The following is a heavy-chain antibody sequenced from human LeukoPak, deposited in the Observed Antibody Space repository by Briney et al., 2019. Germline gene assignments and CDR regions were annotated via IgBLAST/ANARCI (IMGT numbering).Heavy chain of an antibody. D-gene: IGHD3-16*01. J-gene: IGHJ4*02. Sequence: GGSLRLSCAASGFTFSSYDMHWVRQATGKGLEWVSAIGTAGDTYYPGSVKGRFTISRENAKNSLYLQMNSLRAGDTAVYYCARVIGSYGDSAYWGQGTLVTVSS. V-gene: IGHV3-13*01. CDR3: ARVIGSYGDSAY. CDR2: IGTAGDT. CDR1: GFTFSSYD.